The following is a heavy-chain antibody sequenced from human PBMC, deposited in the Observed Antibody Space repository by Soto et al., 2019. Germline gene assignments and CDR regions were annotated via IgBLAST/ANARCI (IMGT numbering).Heavy chain of an antibody. CDR2: IYHSGST. V-gene: IGHV4-4*02. CDR3: ARAPSDDYGDYDYYYYYMDV. J-gene: IGHJ6*03. D-gene: IGHD4-17*01. CDR1: SGSISSSNW. Sequence: QVQLQESGPGLVKPSGTLSLTCAVSSGSISSSNWWSWVRQPPGKGLEWIGEIYHSGSTNYNPSLQSRVTISVDKSKNQFSLKLSSVTAADTAVYYCARAPSDDYGDYDYYYYYMDVWGKGTTVTVSS.